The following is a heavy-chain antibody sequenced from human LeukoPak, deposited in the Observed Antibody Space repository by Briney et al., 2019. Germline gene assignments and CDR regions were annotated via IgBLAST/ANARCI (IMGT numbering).Heavy chain of an antibody. CDR3: ARDDVDTAMAPGD. D-gene: IGHD5-18*01. J-gene: IGHJ4*02. Sequence: YPSETLSLTCTVSGGSISSSSYYWGWIRQPPGKGLEWIGSIYYSGSTYYNPSLKSRVTISVDTSKNQFSLKLSSVTAADTAVYYCARDDVDTAMAPGDWGQGTLVTVSS. CDR1: GGSISSSSYY. CDR2: IYYSGST. V-gene: IGHV4-39*07.